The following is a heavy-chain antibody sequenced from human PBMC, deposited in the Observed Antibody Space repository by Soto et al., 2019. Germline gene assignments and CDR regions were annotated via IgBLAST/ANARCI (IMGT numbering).Heavy chain of an antibody. Sequence: QVQLVQSGAEVKKPGASVKVSCKASGYSFTTYAIHWVRQAPGQRLEWMGWINAGNGNTKDSQRFQGRVTITRDTSASTAYMERSSLRSEDSAVYYCPRVQRAGMDVWGQGTTVNVSS. CDR2: INAGNGNT. CDR1: GYSFTTYA. CDR3: PRVQRAGMDV. V-gene: IGHV1-3*01. J-gene: IGHJ6*02.